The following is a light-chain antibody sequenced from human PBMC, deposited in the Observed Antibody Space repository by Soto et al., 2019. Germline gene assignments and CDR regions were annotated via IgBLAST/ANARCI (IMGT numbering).Light chain of an antibody. J-gene: IGLJ1*01. CDR3: SSYAGSSNV. CDR1: SSDVGGYSY. CDR2: EVN. V-gene: IGLV2-8*01. Sequence: QSALTQPPSASGSPGQSVAISCTGTSSDVGGYSYVSWYQQHPGKAPKLMIYEVNKRPSGVPDRFSGSKSGNTASRTVSGLQAEDEADYYCSSYAGSSNVFGTGTKVTV.